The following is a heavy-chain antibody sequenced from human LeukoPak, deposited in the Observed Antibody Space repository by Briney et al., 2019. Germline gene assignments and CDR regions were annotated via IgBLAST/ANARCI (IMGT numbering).Heavy chain of an antibody. Sequence: GGSLRLSCAASGFTFSSYWMHWVRQAPGKGLEWVAVIWYGGSNKYYADSVKGRFTISRDNSKSTLYLQMNSLGVEDTAVYYCAKDVGLRYFFDYWGQGTLVTVSS. D-gene: IGHD1-26*01. CDR3: AKDVGLRYFFDY. CDR1: GFTFSSYW. J-gene: IGHJ4*02. V-gene: IGHV3-33*06. CDR2: IWYGGSNK.